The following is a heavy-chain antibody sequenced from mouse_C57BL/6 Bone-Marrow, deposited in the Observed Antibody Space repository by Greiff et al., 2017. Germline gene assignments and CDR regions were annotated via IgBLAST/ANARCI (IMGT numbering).Heavy chain of an antibody. V-gene: IGHV1-72*01. CDR3: ARNPYYYGIPDY. J-gene: IGHJ2*01. Sequence: QVELKQPGAELVKPGASVKLSCQASGYTFTSYWMHWVKQRPGRSLEWIGRIDPNSGGTKYNEKFKSKATLTVDKPSSTAYMQLSSLTSEDSAVYYCARNPYYYGIPDYWGKGTTLTVSS. D-gene: IGHD1-1*01. CDR2: IDPNSGGT. CDR1: GYTFTSYW.